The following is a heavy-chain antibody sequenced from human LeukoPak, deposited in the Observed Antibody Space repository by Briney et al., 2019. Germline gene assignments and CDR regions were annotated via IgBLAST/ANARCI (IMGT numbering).Heavy chain of an antibody. V-gene: IGHV1-18*01. CDR2: ISAYNGNT. CDR3: ARVGGIAVAGTLDYYYGMDV. D-gene: IGHD6-19*01. CDR1: GYTFTSYG. J-gene: IGHJ6*02. Sequence: EASVKLSCKASGYTFTSYGISWVRQAPGQGLEWMGWISAYNGNTNYAQKLQGRVTMTTDTSTSTAYMELRSLRSDDTAVYYCARVGGIAVAGTLDYYYGMDVWGQGTTVTVSS.